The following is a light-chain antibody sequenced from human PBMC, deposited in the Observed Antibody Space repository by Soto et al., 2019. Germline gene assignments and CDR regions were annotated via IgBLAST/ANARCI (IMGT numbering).Light chain of an antibody. J-gene: IGKJ1*01. CDR3: QQYYSNPVA. CDR2: WAS. V-gene: IGKV4-1*01. Sequence: DIVMTQSPDSLAVSLGERATINCKSSQSILSSSNNKDYLAWYQQKPGQPPRLLIYWASTRESGVPDRFGGSGSGTDFTLTISSLQAEDVAVYYCQQYYSNPVAFGQGTKVEIK. CDR1: QSILSSSNNKDY.